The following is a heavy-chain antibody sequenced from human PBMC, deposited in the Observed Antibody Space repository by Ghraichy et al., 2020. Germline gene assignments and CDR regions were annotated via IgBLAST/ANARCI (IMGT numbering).Heavy chain of an antibody. Sequence: LSLTCAASGFTFSSYGMHWVRQAPGKGLEWVAVIWYDGSNKYYADSVKGRFTISRDNSKNTLYLQMNSLRAEDTAVYYCAREGAVVVVTAIHPPDAFDIWGQGTMVTVSS. CDR3: AREGAVVVVTAIHPPDAFDI. V-gene: IGHV3-33*08. J-gene: IGHJ3*02. CDR1: GFTFSSYG. D-gene: IGHD2-21*02. CDR2: IWYDGSNK.